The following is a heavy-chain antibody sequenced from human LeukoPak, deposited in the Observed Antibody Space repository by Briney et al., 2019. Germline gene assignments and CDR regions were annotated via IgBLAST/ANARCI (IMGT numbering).Heavy chain of an antibody. J-gene: IGHJ4*02. D-gene: IGHD6-19*01. CDR3: ARDSFRIAVAGREFDY. Sequence: GGSLRLSCAASGFTFSSYEMNWVRQAPGKGLEWVSYISSSGSTIYYADSVKGRFTISRDNAKNSLYLQMNSLRAEDTAVYYCARDSFRIAVAGREFDYWGQGTLVTVSS. V-gene: IGHV3-48*03. CDR1: GFTFSSYE. CDR2: ISSSGSTI.